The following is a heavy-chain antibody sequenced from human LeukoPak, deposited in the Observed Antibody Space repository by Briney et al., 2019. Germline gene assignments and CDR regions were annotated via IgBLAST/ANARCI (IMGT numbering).Heavy chain of an antibody. CDR1: GGSISSYY. Sequence: SETLSLTCTVSGGSISSYYWSWIRQPPGKGLEWIGYIYYSGSTNYNPSLKSRVTISVDTSKNQFSLKLSSVIAADTAVYYCARGSIVRGVVKNWGQGTLVTVSS. CDR3: ARGSIVRGVVKN. CDR2: IYYSGST. D-gene: IGHD3-10*01. J-gene: IGHJ4*02. V-gene: IGHV4-59*01.